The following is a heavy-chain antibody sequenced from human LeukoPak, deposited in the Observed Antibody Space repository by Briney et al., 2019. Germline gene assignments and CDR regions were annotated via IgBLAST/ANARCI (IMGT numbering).Heavy chain of an antibody. CDR2: IYYSGST. CDR1: GGSISSYY. D-gene: IGHD3-10*01. J-gene: IGHJ5*02. V-gene: IGHV4-59*12. Sequence: SETLSLTCTVSGGSISSYYWSWIRQPPGKGLEWIGYIYYSGSTSYNPSLKSRVTISADTSKNQFSLKLSSVTAADTAVYYCAREATMVRGLSWFDPWGQGTLVTVSS. CDR3: AREATMVRGLSWFDP.